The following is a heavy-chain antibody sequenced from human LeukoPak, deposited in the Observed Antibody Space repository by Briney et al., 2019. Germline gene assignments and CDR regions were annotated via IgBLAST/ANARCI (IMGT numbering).Heavy chain of an antibody. V-gene: IGHV3-11*01. CDR3: TSPLYSSGWHYYGMDV. D-gene: IGHD6-19*01. J-gene: IGHJ6*02. Sequence: GGSLRLSCTVSGFTFTDYYLTWIRQAPGKGLEWLSYISSPGDSIFYADSVKGRFTVSRDNAKKSLYLQMNSLRVEDTAVYYCTSPLYSSGWHYYGMDVWGQGTTVTVSS. CDR1: GFTFTDYY. CDR2: ISSPGDSI.